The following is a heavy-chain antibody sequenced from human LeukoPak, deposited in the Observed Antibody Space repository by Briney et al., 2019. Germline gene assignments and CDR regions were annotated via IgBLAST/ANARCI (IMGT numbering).Heavy chain of an antibody. CDR1: GGSFSGYY. V-gene: IGHV4-34*01. CDR2: INHSGST. Sequence: SETLSLTCAVYGGSFSGYYWSWIRQPPGKGLEWIGEINHSGSTNYNPSLKSRVTISVDTSKNQFSLKLSSVTAADTAVYYCARGPPRRGWQRRYFDYWGQGTLVTVSS. J-gene: IGHJ4*02. D-gene: IGHD5-12*01. CDR3: ARGPPRRGWQRRYFDY.